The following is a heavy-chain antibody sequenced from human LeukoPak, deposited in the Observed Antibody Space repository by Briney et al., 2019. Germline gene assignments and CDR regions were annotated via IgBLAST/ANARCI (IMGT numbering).Heavy chain of an antibody. V-gene: IGHV3-30*18. CDR1: GGSISSYY. CDR2: ISYDGSNK. D-gene: IGHD3-3*01. CDR3: AKDHPTDFWSGYYTPVGIDY. Sequence: LSLTCTVSGGSISSYYWSWVRQAPGKGLEWVAVISYDGSNKYYADSVKGRFTISRDNSKNTLYLQMNSLRAEDTAVYYCAKDHPTDFWSGYYTPVGIDYWGQGTLVTVSS. J-gene: IGHJ4*02.